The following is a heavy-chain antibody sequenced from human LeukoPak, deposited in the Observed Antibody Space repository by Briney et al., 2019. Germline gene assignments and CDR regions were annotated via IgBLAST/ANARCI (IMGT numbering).Heavy chain of an antibody. CDR1: GYTFTGYY. CDR3: ARDRMVRGVIKAMDV. Sequence: ASVKVSCKASGYTFTGYYMHWVRQAPGQGFERLGWINPNSGGTNYAQKFQGRVTMTRDTSISTASMELRRLRSDDTAVYYCARDRMVRGVIKAMDVWGQGTTVTVSS. J-gene: IGHJ6*02. CDR2: INPNSGGT. D-gene: IGHD3-10*01. V-gene: IGHV1-2*02.